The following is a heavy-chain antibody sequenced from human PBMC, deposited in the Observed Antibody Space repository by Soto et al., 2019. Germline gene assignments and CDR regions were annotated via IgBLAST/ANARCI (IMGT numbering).Heavy chain of an antibody. D-gene: IGHD3-3*01. Sequence: EVQLWESGGGLVQPGGSLRVSCAASGFTFNTYAMSWVRQAPGKGLEWVSGISDSGGRTYYADSVKGRFTISRDNSKNTLYLQMNSLRAEDTAVYYFAKDFWSGYYFYFYMDVWGKGTTVTV. CDR1: GFTFNTYA. CDR2: ISDSGGRT. V-gene: IGHV3-23*01. J-gene: IGHJ6*03. CDR3: AKDFWSGYYFYFYMDV.